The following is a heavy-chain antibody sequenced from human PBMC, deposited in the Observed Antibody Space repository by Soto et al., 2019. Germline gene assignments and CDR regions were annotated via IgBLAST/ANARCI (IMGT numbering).Heavy chain of an antibody. CDR3: ARRYGYYFDY. J-gene: IGHJ4*02. Sequence: SDTLSLTCTVIGGSISSSNYSWVWIRQPPGKGLEWIGYIYYSGSTNYNPSLKSRVTISVDTSKNQLSLKLSSVTAADTAVYYCARRYGYYFDYWGQGTLVTVS. CDR1: GGSISSSNYS. V-gene: IGHV4-61*05. CDR2: IYYSGST. D-gene: IGHD3-9*01.